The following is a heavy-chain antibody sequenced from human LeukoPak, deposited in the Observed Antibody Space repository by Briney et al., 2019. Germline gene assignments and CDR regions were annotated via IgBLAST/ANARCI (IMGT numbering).Heavy chain of an antibody. CDR2: ISAYNGNT. V-gene: IGHV1-18*01. J-gene: IGHJ6*02. D-gene: IGHD3-3*01. CDR1: GYTFTSYG. CDR3: ARSLLTIFGVVNHYYYGMDV. Sequence: GASVKVSCKASGYTFTSYGISWVRQAPGQGLEWMGWISAYNGNTNYAQKLQGRVTMTTDTSTSTAYMELRSLRSDDTAVYYCARSLLTIFGVVNHYYYGMDVWGQGTTVTVSS.